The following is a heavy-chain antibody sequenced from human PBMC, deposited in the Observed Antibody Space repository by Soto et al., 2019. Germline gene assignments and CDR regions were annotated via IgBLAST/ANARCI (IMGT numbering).Heavy chain of an antibody. Sequence: GASVKVSCKASGYTFTSYDINWVRQATGQGLEWMGWMNPNSGNTDYGQKFQGRVTMTRNTSISTAYMELSSLRPEDTALYYCARGRIYCSGATCYSQNWFDPWGQGTLVTVSS. CDR1: GYTFTSYD. CDR3: ARGRIYCSGATCYSQNWFDP. J-gene: IGHJ5*02. V-gene: IGHV1-8*01. D-gene: IGHD2-15*01. CDR2: MNPNSGNT.